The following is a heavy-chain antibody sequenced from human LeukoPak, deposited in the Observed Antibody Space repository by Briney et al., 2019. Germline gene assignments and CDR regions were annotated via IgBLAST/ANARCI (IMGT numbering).Heavy chain of an antibody. D-gene: IGHD1-26*01. J-gene: IGHJ4*02. CDR1: GYIFISYA. V-gene: IGHV1-3*01. CDR3: ARIRLNRGSYYDFNY. CDR2: ITAGNGNT. Sequence: ASVKVSCKASGYIFISYAMHWVRQAPGQRLEWMGWITAGNGNTKYSQKFQGRVTITRDTSASTAYMELSSLRSEDTAVYYCARIRLNRGSYYDFNYWGQGTLVTVSS.